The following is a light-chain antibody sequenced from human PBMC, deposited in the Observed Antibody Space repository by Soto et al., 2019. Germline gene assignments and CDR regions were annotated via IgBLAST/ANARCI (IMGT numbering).Light chain of an antibody. CDR3: QQYDTYWS. V-gene: IGKV1-5*01. J-gene: IGKJ1*01. CDR1: QSISSW. Sequence: DIQMTRSPSTLSASVGDRVTITCRASQSISSWLAWYQQKPGKPPKLLIYDASSLESGVPSRFSGSGSGTEFTLTISSLEPDDFATYYCQQYDTYWSFGQGTKVDIK. CDR2: DAS.